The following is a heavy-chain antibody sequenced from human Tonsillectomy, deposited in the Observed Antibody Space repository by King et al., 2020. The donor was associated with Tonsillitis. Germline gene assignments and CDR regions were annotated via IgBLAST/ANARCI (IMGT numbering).Heavy chain of an antibody. D-gene: IGHD5-12*01. CDR3: ARELWGYNDYDAY. V-gene: IGHV3-7*01. CDR2: IKQGGSER. J-gene: IGHJ4*02. CDR1: GFSFSTYW. Sequence: VQLVESGGGLVQPGGSLRLSCAASGFSFSTYWMSWVRQAPGKGLEWVANIKQGGSERYYVDSVKGRFTISRDNAKNSLYLQMNSLRVEDTAVYYCARELWGYNDYDAYWGQGTLVTVSS.